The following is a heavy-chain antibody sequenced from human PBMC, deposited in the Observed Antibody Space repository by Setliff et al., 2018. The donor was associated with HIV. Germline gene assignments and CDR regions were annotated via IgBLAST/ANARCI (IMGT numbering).Heavy chain of an antibody. CDR2: ISWNGGAT. CDR1: GFTFEDYG. V-gene: IGHV3-20*04. CDR3: ASTRFGGPAAAAVVGGRIDFDN. Sequence: GGSLRLSCAVSGFTFEDYGMAWVRQAPGKGLEWVSGISWNGGATDYAESVKGRFTISRDNAKNSLFLQMSHLRAEDTALYYCASTRFGGPAAAAVVGGRIDFDNWGRGTLVTVSS. D-gene: IGHD2-15*01. J-gene: IGHJ4*02.